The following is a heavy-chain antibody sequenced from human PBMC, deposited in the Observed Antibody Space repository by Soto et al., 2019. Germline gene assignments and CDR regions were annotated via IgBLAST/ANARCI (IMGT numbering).Heavy chain of an antibody. CDR2: MNPNSGNT. Sequence: QVQLVQSGAEVQKPGASVKVSCKASGYTFTSYDINWVRQATGQGLEWMGWMNPNSGNTGYAQKFQGRVTLTRNTSISTAYMELSSLRSEYTAVYYCASGSGSSSSIDYWGQGTLVTVSS. CDR3: ASGSGSSSSIDY. J-gene: IGHJ4*02. D-gene: IGHD6-6*01. V-gene: IGHV1-8*01. CDR1: GYTFTSYD.